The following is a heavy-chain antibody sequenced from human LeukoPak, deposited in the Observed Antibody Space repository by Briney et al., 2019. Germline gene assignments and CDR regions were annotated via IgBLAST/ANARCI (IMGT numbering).Heavy chain of an antibody. J-gene: IGHJ4*02. CDR2: INQDGSEN. Sequence: GGSLRLSCAASGFTFTRYWMSWVRQAPGKGLEWVANINQDGSENYYVDSVKGRFTISRDHAKNSLFLQMNSLRADDTAVYYCAKYRLIWLPAPVFDYWGQGTLVTVSS. V-gene: IGHV3-7*01. D-gene: IGHD5-12*01. CDR3: AKYRLIWLPAPVFDY. CDR1: GFTFTRYW.